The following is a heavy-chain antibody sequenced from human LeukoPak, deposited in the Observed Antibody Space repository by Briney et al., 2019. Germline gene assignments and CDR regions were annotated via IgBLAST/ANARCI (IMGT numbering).Heavy chain of an antibody. Sequence: SETLSLTCTVSGGSISSYYWSWIRQPPGKGLEWIGSIYYSGSTYYNPSLKSRVTISVDTSKNQFSLKLSSVTAADTAVYYCARTYGSGSYKGPHFDYWGQGTLVTVSS. CDR2: IYYSGST. V-gene: IGHV4-39*07. CDR1: GGSISSYY. D-gene: IGHD3-10*01. J-gene: IGHJ4*02. CDR3: ARTYGSGSYKGPHFDY.